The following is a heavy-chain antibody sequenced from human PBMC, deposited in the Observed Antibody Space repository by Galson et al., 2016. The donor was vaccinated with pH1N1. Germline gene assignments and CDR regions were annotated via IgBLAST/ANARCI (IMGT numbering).Heavy chain of an antibody. CDR3: AKESGEDWSGSKRYSFDY. Sequence: SLRLSCAASGFTFSIYWMTWVRQAPGKGLEWVANINQDGSKMYYVDSVKGRFTISRDNSKNTLYLQMNSLGPEDTAVYYCAKESGEDWSGSKRYSFDYWGQGALVTVSS. CDR2: INQDGSKM. V-gene: IGHV3-7*01. J-gene: IGHJ4*02. D-gene: IGHD3-3*01. CDR1: GFTFSIYW.